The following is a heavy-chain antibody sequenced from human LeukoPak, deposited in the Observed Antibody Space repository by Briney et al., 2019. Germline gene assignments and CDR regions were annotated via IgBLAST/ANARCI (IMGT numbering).Heavy chain of an antibody. V-gene: IGHV3-48*04. D-gene: IGHD4-17*01. CDR2: ISSSSSTI. J-gene: IGHJ4*02. Sequence: PGGSLRLSCAASGFTFSSYSMNWVRQAPGKGLEWVSSISSSSSTIYYADSVKGRFTISRDNAKNSLYLQMNSLRAEDTAVYYCARGGAWGNLMTTVNPPDYWGQGTLVTVSS. CDR3: ARGGAWGNLMTTVNPPDY. CDR1: GFTFSSYS.